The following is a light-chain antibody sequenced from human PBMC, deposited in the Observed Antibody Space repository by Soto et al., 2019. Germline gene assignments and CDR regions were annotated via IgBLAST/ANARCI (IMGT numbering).Light chain of an antibody. CDR2: AAY. CDR1: QDISTY. J-gene: IGKJ4*01. CDR3: QKYDNAPLT. Sequence: DIQMTQAPSSLSASVGDRVTITCRARQDISTYLAWYQQKPGKVPKLLISAAYTLQSGVPPRFSGSGSATDFTLTISSLQPEDVATYYGQKYDNAPLTFGGGTKVEIK. V-gene: IGKV1-27*01.